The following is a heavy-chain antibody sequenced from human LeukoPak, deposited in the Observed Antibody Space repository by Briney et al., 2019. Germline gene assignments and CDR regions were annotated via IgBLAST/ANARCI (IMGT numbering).Heavy chain of an antibody. Sequence: GSLRLSCAASGFTFSNYWMHWVRQAPGKGLEWVSRINSDGSTTNYADSVKGRITVSRDNAKNTVYLQMNSLRAEDTAVYYCVRDLRESDFWGQGSLVTVSS. CDR1: GFTFSNYW. V-gene: IGHV3-74*01. J-gene: IGHJ4*02. CDR2: INSDGSTT. D-gene: IGHD1-26*01. CDR3: VRDLRESDF.